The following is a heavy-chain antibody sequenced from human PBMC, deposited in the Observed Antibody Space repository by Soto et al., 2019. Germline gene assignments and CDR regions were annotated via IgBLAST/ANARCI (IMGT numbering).Heavy chain of an antibody. V-gene: IGHV1-2*04. J-gene: IGHJ4*02. Sequence: QGQLLQSGAEVKKPGASVKVSCKTSGYSFTDYKLHWVRQAPGQGLEWMGWVDPNGGGSNSAQKFQGSVTMNWHTSITTAYLDLTRLTTNDTATYFCVTLVDYGDFEGFDFWGQGTLVTVSS. CDR2: VDPNGGGS. CDR3: VTLVDYGDFEGFDF. D-gene: IGHD4-17*01. CDR1: GYSFTDYK.